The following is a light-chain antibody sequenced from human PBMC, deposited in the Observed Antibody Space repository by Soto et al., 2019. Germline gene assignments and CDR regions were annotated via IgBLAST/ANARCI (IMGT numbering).Light chain of an antibody. V-gene: IGKV1-39*01. CDR1: QTISNY. J-gene: IGKJ1*01. CDR3: QQSYSPPWT. Sequence: DIQMTQSPSSLSASIGDRVTITCRASQTISNYLNWYQQKSGKAPNVLISTASTLQSGVPPRFSGSASGADFTLTISSLQPEDFATYYRQQSYSPPWTFGQGTKVDIK. CDR2: TAS.